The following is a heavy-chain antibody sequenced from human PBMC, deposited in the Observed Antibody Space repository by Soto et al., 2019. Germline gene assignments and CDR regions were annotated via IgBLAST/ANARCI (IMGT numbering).Heavy chain of an antibody. CDR1: GYTFTSYG. V-gene: IGHV1-18*01. CDR3: ARFCYDILPGYHCFAP. Sequence: ASVKVSCKASGYTFTSYGISWVRQAPGQGLEWMGWISAYNGNTNYAQKLQGRVTMTTDTSTSTAYMELRSLRSDDTAVYYCARFCYDILPGYHCFAPWGQGTLVTVSS. D-gene: IGHD3-9*01. CDR2: ISAYNGNT. J-gene: IGHJ5*02.